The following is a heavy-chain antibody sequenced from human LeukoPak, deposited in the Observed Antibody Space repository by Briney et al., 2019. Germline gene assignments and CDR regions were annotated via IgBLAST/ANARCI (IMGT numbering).Heavy chain of an antibody. V-gene: IGHV3-23*01. CDR2: CSGCGGSS. CDR1: GFTFSSYA. D-gene: IGHD4-17*01. J-gene: IGHJ4*02. Sequence: GGSLRLSCAASGFTFSSYAMSWVRQAPGKGLEWVSACSGCGGSSYYDDSVKGRFTISRDNSKNPLDLQMNSLRAEDTAVYYGAKEPDYGDYFDYWGQGTLVTVSS. CDR3: AKEPDYGDYFDY.